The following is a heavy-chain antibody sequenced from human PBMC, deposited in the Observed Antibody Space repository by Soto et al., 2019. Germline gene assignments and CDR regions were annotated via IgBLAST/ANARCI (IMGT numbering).Heavy chain of an antibody. CDR3: ARGGYSGYIDY. Sequence: QVQLVESGGGVAQPGRSLRLSCAASGFTFSSYAMHWVRQAPGKGLEWVAVISYDGSNKYYADAVKGRFTISRDNSKNTLYLQMNSLRAEDTAVYYCARGGYSGYIDYWGQGTLVTVSS. V-gene: IGHV3-30-3*01. CDR1: GFTFSSYA. J-gene: IGHJ4*02. CDR2: ISYDGSNK. D-gene: IGHD5-12*01.